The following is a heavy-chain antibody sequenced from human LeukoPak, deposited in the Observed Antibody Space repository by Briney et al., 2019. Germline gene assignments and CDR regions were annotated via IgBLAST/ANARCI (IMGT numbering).Heavy chain of an antibody. V-gene: IGHV3-23*01. CDR3: DRYGSGRMNWFDP. CDR1: GFTFSSYA. D-gene: IGHD3-10*01. J-gene: IGHJ5*02. Sequence: GGSLRLSCAASGFTFSSYAMSWVRQVPGKGLEWVSAISGSGGSTYYADSVKGRFTISRDNSKNTLYLQMNSLRAEDTAVYYCDRYGSGRMNWFDPWGQGTLVTVSS. CDR2: ISGSGGST.